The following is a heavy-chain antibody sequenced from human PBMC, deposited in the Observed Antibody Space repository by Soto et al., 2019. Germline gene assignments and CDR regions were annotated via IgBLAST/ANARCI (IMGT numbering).Heavy chain of an antibody. Sequence: EVQLVESGGGLVQPGGSLRLSCAASGFTFSTYNMNWVRQAPGKGLEWISYISSGSTTIYYADSVKGRFTISRDNAKNSLFLHMDSLSAEDTAVYYCASRGYWGQGTLVTVSS. CDR2: ISSGSTTI. CDR3: ASRGY. V-gene: IGHV3-48*01. CDR1: GFTFSTYN. J-gene: IGHJ4*02.